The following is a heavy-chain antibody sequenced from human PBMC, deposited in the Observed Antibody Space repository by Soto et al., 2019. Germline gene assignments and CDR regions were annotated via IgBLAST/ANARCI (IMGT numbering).Heavy chain of an antibody. CDR2: MYVDGEA. Sequence: QLLLQGSRPELVKPSETVSLSCTVSGGSITSDGYYWGWIRQSPGKGLEWIGSMYVDGEAYYYPSLASRVTISLDTSKSEFSLRLNSVTAADTAVYYCARSHGSSRHWFDPWGQGTLVTVSS. CDR1: GGSITSDGYY. D-gene: IGHD6-6*01. CDR3: ARSHGSSRHWFDP. V-gene: IGHV4-39*01. J-gene: IGHJ5*02.